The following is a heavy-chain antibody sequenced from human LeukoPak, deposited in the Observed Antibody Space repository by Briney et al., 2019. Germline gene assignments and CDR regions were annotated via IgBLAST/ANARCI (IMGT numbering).Heavy chain of an antibody. Sequence: WIRQSPGKGLEWVGFIRSKAYGETADYAASVKGRFTISRDDSKAIAYLQMNSLKTEDTAVYHCTRDRGAYNLYDYWGQGTLVTVSS. J-gene: IGHJ4*02. V-gene: IGHV3-49*02. D-gene: IGHD1-1*01. CDR3: TRDRGAYNLYDY. CDR2: IRSKAYGETA.